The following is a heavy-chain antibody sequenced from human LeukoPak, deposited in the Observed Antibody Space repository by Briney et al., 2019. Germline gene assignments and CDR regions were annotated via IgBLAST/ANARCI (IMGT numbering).Heavy chain of an antibody. CDR2: VSDSDENT. V-gene: IGHV3-23*01. J-gene: IGHJ4*02. CDR1: GFTFSSFA. CDR3: AKARSLGVTAAINY. D-gene: IGHD2-2*02. Sequence: GGSLRLSCAASGFTFSSFAMSWVRQAPGKGLEWVSSVSDSDENTYYADSVKGRFTISRDNSKNTLFLQMDTLRVDDTAVYYCAKARSLGVTAAINYWGQGTLATVSS.